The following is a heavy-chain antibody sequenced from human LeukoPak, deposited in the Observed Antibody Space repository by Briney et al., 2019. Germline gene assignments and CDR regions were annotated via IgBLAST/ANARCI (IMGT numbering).Heavy chain of an antibody. CDR1: GYTFSNYY. D-gene: IGHD5-12*01. J-gene: IGHJ6*03. Sequence: ASVKVSCKASGYTFSNYYMHWVRQAPGQGLEWMGWMNPNSGNTGYAQKFQGRVTITRNTSISTAYMELSSLRSEDTAVYYCARAGNSGYDSYYYYYMDVWGKGTTVTVSS. CDR3: ARAGNSGYDSYYYYYMDV. CDR2: MNPNSGNT. V-gene: IGHV1-8*03.